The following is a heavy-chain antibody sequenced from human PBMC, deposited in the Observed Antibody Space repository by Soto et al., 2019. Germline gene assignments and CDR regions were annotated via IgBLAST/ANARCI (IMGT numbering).Heavy chain of an antibody. V-gene: IGHV1-18*01. J-gene: IGHJ4*02. CDR1: GYTFTRYG. CDR3: ARDVDFAMYGPGSYRLDY. Sequence: ASVNVSCQASGYTFTRYGISWVRQAPGHGLECMGWISAYNGNTNYAQKLQGRVTMTTDTSTSTAYMELRSLRSDDTAVYYCARDVDFAMYGPGSYRLDYWGQGTLVTVSS. CDR2: ISAYNGNT. D-gene: IGHD3-10*01.